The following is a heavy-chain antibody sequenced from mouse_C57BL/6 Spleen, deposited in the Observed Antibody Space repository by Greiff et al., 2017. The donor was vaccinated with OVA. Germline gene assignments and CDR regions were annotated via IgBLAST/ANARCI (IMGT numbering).Heavy chain of an antibody. CDR2: ISSGGDYI. CDR1: GFTFSSYA. Sequence: DVHLVESGEGLVKPGGSLKLSCAASGFTFSSYAMSWVRQTPEKRLEWVAYISSGGDYIYYADTVKGRFTISRDNARNTLYLQMSSLKSEDTAMYYCTRDVGNYSFDYWGQGTTLTVSS. J-gene: IGHJ2*01. D-gene: IGHD2-1*01. V-gene: IGHV5-9-1*02. CDR3: TRDVGNYSFDY.